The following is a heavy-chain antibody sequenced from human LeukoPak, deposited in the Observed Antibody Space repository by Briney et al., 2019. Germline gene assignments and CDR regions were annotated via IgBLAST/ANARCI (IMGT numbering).Heavy chain of an antibody. CDR3: ATSSVGRITMVRGTSRASFDP. D-gene: IGHD3-10*01. CDR1: GYTLTELS. V-gene: IGHV1-24*01. Sequence: ASVTVSFKFSGYTLTELSMHWVRQAPGKGLEWMGGFDPEDGETIYAQKFQGRVTMTEDTSTDTAYMELSSLRSEDTAVYYCATSSVGRITMVRGTSRASFDPWGQGTLVTVSS. J-gene: IGHJ5*02. CDR2: FDPEDGET.